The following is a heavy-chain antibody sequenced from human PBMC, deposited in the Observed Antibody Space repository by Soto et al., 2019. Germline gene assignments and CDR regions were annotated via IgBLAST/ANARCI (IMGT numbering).Heavy chain of an antibody. D-gene: IGHD6-19*01. J-gene: IGHJ6*02. CDR1: GYTFTSYG. Sequence: ASVKVSCKASGYTFTSYGISWVRQAPGQGLEWMGWISAYNGNTNYAQKLQGRVTMTTDTSTSTAYMELRSLRSDDTAVYYCARINSSGWYSYYYYYYGMDVWGQGTLVTVSS. CDR3: ARINSSGWYSYYYYYYGMDV. CDR2: ISAYNGNT. V-gene: IGHV1-18*01.